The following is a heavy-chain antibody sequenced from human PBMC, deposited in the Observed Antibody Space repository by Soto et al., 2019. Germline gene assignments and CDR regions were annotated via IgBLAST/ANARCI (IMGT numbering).Heavy chain of an antibody. CDR1: GFNFSTYW. J-gene: IGHJ5*02. V-gene: IGHV3-7*01. D-gene: IGHD3-16*01. CDR3: ARDRGGITAAWRGWFDP. CDR2: IKQDESEK. Sequence: GGSLRLSCAASGFNFSTYWMTWVRQAPGKGLEWVGNIKQDESEKYYVGSVKGRFTISRDNAKNSLYLQMNSLRDEDTAVYYCARDRGGITAAWRGWFDPWGQGTLVTVSS.